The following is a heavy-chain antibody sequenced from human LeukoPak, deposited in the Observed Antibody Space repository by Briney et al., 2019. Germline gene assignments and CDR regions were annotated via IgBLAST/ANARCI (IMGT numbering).Heavy chain of an antibody. D-gene: IGHD3-9*01. J-gene: IGHJ4*02. CDR2: IYASGST. V-gene: IGHV4-4*07. CDR3: ARGTYFDVLTGYSPGTFDY. Sequence: SETLSLTCTVSGGSISSYYWSWIRQPAGKGLEWIGRIYASGSTNHNPSLKSRVTMSVDTSKNQFSLRLSSVTAADTAVYYCARGTYFDVLTGYSPGTFDYWGQGTLVTVSS. CDR1: GGSISSYY.